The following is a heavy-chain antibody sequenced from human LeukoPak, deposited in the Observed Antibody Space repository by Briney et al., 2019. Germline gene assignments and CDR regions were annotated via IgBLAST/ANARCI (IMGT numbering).Heavy chain of an antibody. D-gene: IGHD1-26*01. CDR2: IWYDGSNK. J-gene: IGHJ6*02. V-gene: IGHV3-33*01. CDR3: ASGWWEGYYYYGMDV. Sequence: PGRSLRLSCAASGFTFSSYGMHWVRQAPGKGLEWVAVIWYDGSNKYYADSVKGRFTISRDNSKNTLYLQMNSLRAEDTAVYYCASGWWEGYYYYGMDVWGQGTTVTVSS. CDR1: GFTFSSYG.